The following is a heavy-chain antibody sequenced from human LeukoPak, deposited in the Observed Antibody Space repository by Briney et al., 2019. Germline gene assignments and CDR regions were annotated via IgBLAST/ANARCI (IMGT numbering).Heavy chain of an antibody. D-gene: IGHD6-13*01. CDR1: GGTFSSYA. CDR2: IMPIFGTA. J-gene: IGHJ4*02. Sequence: ASVKVSCKASGGTFSSYAISWVRQAPGQGLEWMGGIMPIFGTANYAQKFQGRVTITTDESTSTAYMELSSLRSEDTAVYYCARDVTLRHSSSWYQGLGYWGQGTLVTVSS. CDR3: ARDVTLRHSSSWYQGLGY. V-gene: IGHV1-69*05.